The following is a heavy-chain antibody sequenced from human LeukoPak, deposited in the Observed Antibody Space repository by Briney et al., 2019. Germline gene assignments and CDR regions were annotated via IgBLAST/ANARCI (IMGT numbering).Heavy chain of an antibody. Sequence: GGSLRLSCSASGFTFSRYAMHWVRQAPGKGLEYVSAISSNGGSTYYADSVKGRFSISRDNSKNTVYLQMNSLRAEDTAVYYCARLVTGTTVINSGWFDPWGQGTLVTVSS. J-gene: IGHJ5*02. CDR3: ARLVTGTTVINSGWFDP. V-gene: IGHV3-64*04. CDR1: GFTFSRYA. D-gene: IGHD4-23*01. CDR2: ISSNGGST.